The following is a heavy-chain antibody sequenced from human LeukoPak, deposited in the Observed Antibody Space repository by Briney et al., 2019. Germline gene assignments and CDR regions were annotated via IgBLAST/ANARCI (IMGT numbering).Heavy chain of an antibody. CDR3: AKDIGYDYVWGSSHRRPAGYFQH. Sequence: PGGSLRLSCAASGFTFDDYAMHWVRQAPGKGLEWVSGISWNSGSIGYADSVKGRFTISRDNAKNSLYLQMNSLRAEDTALYYCAKDIGYDYVWGSSHRRPAGYFQHWGQGTLVTVSS. V-gene: IGHV3-9*01. CDR1: GFTFDDYA. CDR2: ISWNSGSI. J-gene: IGHJ1*01. D-gene: IGHD3-16*01.